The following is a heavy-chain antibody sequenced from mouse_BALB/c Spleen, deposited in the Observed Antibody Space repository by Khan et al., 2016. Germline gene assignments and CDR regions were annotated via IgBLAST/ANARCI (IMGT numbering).Heavy chain of an antibody. Sequence: QVQLQQPGAELVRPGSSVKISCKASGYAFSSYWMTGVKQRPGQGLEWIGQIYPGDGDTNYNGKFKGKATLTADKSSSTAYMQLSSLTSEDSAVYFCAREGYGYDTFAYWGQGTLVTVSA. D-gene: IGHD2-2*01. CDR2: IYPGDGDT. V-gene: IGHV1-80*01. J-gene: IGHJ3*01. CDR1: GYAFSSYW. CDR3: AREGYGYDTFAY.